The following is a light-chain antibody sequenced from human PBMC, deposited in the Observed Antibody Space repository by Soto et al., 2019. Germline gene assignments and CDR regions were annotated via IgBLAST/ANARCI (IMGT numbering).Light chain of an antibody. J-gene: IGLJ2*01. Sequence: QSALTQPASVSGSPGQSITISCTGTSSDIGGYNCVSWYQQHPGNAPKLMIYDVTNRPSGVSNRFSGSKSGNTASLTISGLQAEDEADYYCSSYTSSSTVVFGGGTKLTVL. CDR3: SSYTSSSTVV. V-gene: IGLV2-14*01. CDR2: DVT. CDR1: SSDIGGYNC.